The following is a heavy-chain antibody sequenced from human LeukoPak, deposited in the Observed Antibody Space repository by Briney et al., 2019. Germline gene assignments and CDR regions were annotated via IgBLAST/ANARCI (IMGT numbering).Heavy chain of an antibody. J-gene: IGHJ4*02. Sequence: GGSPRLSCAASGFTFDDYTMHWVRQAPGKGLEWVSLISWDGNSTYYGDSTYYEDSVKGRFTISRDNSKNTLYLQMNSLRAEDTAVYYCAKAKSGQLWLVVDYWGQGTLVTVSS. CDR1: GFTFDDYT. CDR2: ISWDGNSTYYGDST. D-gene: IGHD5-18*01. CDR3: AKAKSGQLWLVVDY. V-gene: IGHV3-43*01.